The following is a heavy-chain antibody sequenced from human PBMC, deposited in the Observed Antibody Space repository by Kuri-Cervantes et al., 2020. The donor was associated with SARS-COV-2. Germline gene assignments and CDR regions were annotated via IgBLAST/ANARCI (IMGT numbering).Heavy chain of an antibody. V-gene: IGHV3-30-3*01. CDR3: AKDIKSQLPHDAFDI. CDR1: GSTFSSYA. J-gene: IGHJ3*02. D-gene: IGHD2-2*01. CDR2: ISYDGSNK. Sequence: GESLKTSCASPGSTFSSYAMHWVRQAPGKGLEWVAVISYDGSNKYYADSVKGRFTISRDNSKNTLYLQMNSLRAEDTAVYYCAKDIKSQLPHDAFDIWGQGTMVTVSS.